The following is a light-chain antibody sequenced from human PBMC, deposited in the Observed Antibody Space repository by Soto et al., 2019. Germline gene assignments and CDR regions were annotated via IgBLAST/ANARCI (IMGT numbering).Light chain of an antibody. CDR1: QTISSS. J-gene: IGKJ2*01. V-gene: IGKV1-5*03. Sequence: DIQMTQFPPTLSASIGDRVTITCRASQTISSSLAWYQQKPGKAPKLLIYKASTLETGVPSRFSGSGSGTEFPLTISSLQPDDFATYYCQQYDSYSPYTFGQGTGLEIK. CDR3: QQYDSYSPYT. CDR2: KAS.